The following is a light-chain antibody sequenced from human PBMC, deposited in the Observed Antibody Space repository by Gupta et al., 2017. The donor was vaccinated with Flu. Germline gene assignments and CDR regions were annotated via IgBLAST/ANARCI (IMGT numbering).Light chain of an antibody. CDR1: SFNIVNNY. Sequence: VTSACSGSSFNIVNNYVSWHRQFPRTAPKLLIDEDDKRSSGIPDRSAASKSGTSATLGITGLQTGDEADYYCGTWDNSLRGWVFGGGTKLTVL. CDR2: EDD. J-gene: IGLJ3*02. CDR3: GTWDNSLRGWV. V-gene: IGLV1-51*02.